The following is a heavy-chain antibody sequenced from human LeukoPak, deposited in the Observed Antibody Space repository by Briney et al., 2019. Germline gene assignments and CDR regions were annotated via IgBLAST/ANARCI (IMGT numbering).Heavy chain of an antibody. J-gene: IGHJ4*02. CDR3: ARGSTLWYLIDY. D-gene: IGHD3-10*01. CDR1: GFTFSYYA. CDR2: ISNDGSNK. V-gene: IGHV3-30-3*01. Sequence: GGSLRLSCAASGFTFSYYAIHWVRQAPGKGLEWVAVISNDGSNKYYADSVKGRFTISRDNSKNTVFLQMNSLRDDDTAVYYCARGSTLWYLIDYWGQGTLVTVSS.